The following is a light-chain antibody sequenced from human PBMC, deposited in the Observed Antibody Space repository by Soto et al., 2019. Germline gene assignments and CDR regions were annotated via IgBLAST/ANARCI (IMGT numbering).Light chain of an antibody. Sequence: EIVLTQSPGTLSLSPGERATLSCRASQSVSRSHLAWFQQKPGQAPRLLIYGASNRATGIPDRVSGSGSGTEFTLSISSLQSDDFAVYYCQQYNIWPWTFGQGTKVEIK. CDR1: QSVSRSH. CDR2: GAS. CDR3: QQYNIWPWT. J-gene: IGKJ1*01. V-gene: IGKV3D-15*01.